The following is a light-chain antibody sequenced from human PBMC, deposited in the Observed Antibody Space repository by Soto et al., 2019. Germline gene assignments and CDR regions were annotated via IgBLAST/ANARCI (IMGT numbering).Light chain of an antibody. CDR2: EAT. V-gene: IGLV2-14*02. CDR1: SSDVGSYNL. J-gene: IGLJ1*01. CDR3: SSYTSSSTLYI. Sequence: QSVLTQPASVSGSPGQSITISCTGTSSDVGSYNLVSWYQQHPGKAPKLIIYEATNRPSGISDRFSGSKSGNTASLTISGLQADDEADYYCSSYTSSSTLYIFGTGTKVTVL.